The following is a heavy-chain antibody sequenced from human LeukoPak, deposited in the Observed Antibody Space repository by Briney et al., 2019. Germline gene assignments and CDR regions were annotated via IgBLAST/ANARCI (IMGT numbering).Heavy chain of an antibody. CDR2: ISSSSSYI. D-gene: IGHD7-27*01. CDR3: ARETPGAGHFDY. V-gene: IGHV3-21*01. J-gene: IGHJ4*02. CDR1: GFTFSSYS. Sequence: GGSLRLSCAASGFTFSSYSMNWVRQAPGKGLEWVSSISSSSSYIYYADSVKGRFTISRDNAKNSLYLQMNSLRAEDTAVYYCARETPGAGHFDYWGQGSLVTVSS.